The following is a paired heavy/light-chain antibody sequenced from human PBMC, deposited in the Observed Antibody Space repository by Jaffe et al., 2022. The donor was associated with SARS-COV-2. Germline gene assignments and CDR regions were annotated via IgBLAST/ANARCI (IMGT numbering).Light chain of an antibody. Sequence: ETVLTQSPATLSLSPGERATLSCRASQSVDSYLAWYQQKPGQAPRLLIYDASNRATGIPARFSGSGSGTDFTLTISSLEPEDFAVYYCQQRKNWPPLTFGGGTKVEIK. J-gene: IGKJ4*01. V-gene: IGKV3-11*01. CDR3: QQRKNWPPLT. CDR2: DAS. CDR1: QSVDSY.
Heavy chain of an antibody. Sequence: EVHLVESGGGLVQPGGSLRLSCAASGFAFSSYNMNWVRQAPGKGLEWVSFITRSSGTILYADSVEGRFTISRDNAKNSLYLQMNSLRAEDTAVYYCARVYTRGDLDTGNFDYWGQGTLVTVSS. J-gene: IGHJ4*02. D-gene: IGHD3-16*01. CDR3: ARVYTRGDLDTGNFDY. V-gene: IGHV3-48*01. CDR2: ITRSSGTI. CDR1: GFAFSSYN.